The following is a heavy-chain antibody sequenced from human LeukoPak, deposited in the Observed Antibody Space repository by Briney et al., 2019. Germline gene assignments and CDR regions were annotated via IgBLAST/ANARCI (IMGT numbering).Heavy chain of an antibody. Sequence: GGSLRLSCAASGFTVSSNYMSWVRQAPGKGLEWVSVIFSGGSTYYADSVKGRSTISRDNSKNTLYLQMNSLRAEDTAVYYCARENDMGYCSGGRCYKGYNAMDVWGQGTTVTVSS. J-gene: IGHJ6*02. CDR3: ARENDMGYCSGGRCYKGYNAMDV. CDR1: GFTVSSNY. CDR2: IFSGGST. D-gene: IGHD2-15*01. V-gene: IGHV3-53*01.